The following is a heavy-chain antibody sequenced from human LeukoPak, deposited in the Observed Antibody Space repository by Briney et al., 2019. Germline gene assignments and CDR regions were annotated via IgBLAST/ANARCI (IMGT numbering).Heavy chain of an antibody. J-gene: IGHJ4*02. D-gene: IGHD6-13*01. V-gene: IGHV3-21*01. CDR3: ARGGRIAAEGTID. CDR2: VSTSSSYI. Sequence: GGSLRLSCAASGFTFSTYYMHWVRQAPGKGLEWVSCVSTSSSYIYYADSVKGRFTISRDNAKNSLYLQMNSLRAEDTAVYYCARGGRIAAEGTIDWGQGTLVTVSS. CDR1: GFTFSTYY.